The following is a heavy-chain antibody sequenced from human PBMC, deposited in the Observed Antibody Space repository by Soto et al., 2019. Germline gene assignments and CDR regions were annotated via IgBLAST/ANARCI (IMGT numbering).Heavy chain of an antibody. Sequence: GGSLRLSCAASGFTFSSYSMNWVRQAPGKGLEWVSSISSSSSYIYYADSVKGRFTISRDNAKNSLYLQMNSLRAEDTAVYYCARDGSVGVVAAWGFDYWGQGT. CDR3: ARDGSVGVVAAWGFDY. CDR2: ISSSSSYI. D-gene: IGHD2-15*01. J-gene: IGHJ4*02. CDR1: GFTFSSYS. V-gene: IGHV3-21*01.